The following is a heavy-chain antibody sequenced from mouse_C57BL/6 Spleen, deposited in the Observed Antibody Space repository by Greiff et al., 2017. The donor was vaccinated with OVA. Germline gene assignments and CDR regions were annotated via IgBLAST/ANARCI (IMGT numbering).Heavy chain of an antibody. J-gene: IGHJ3*01. D-gene: IGHD3-3*01. CDR1: GYTFTSYW. CDR2: IYPNSGST. V-gene: IGHV1-64*01. CDR3: ARKGAETEAWFAY. Sequence: QVQLQQPGAELVMPGASVKLSCKASGYTFTSYWMHWVKQRPGQGLEWIGMIYPNSGSTNYNEKFKSKATLTADKSSSTAYMQLSSLTSEDSAVYYCARKGAETEAWFAYWGQGTLVTVSA.